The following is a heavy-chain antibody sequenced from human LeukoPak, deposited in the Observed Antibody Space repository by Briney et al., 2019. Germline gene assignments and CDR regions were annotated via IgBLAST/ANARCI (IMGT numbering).Heavy chain of an antibody. Sequence: PGGSLRLSCAASGFTFSGSAMHWVRQASGKGLEWVGRIRSKTNSYATSYAASVKGRFALSRDDSKNTAYLQMNSLKTEDTAVYYCTRYNVSFESWGQGTLVTVSS. CDR1: GFTFSGSA. CDR3: TRYNVSFES. CDR2: IRSKTNSYAT. D-gene: IGHD1-1*01. J-gene: IGHJ4*02. V-gene: IGHV3-73*01.